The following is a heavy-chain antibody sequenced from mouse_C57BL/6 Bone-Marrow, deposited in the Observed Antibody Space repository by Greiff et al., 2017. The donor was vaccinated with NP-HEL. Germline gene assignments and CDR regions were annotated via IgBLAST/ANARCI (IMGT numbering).Heavy chain of an antibody. J-gene: IGHJ2*01. CDR1: GFTFSDYY. V-gene: IGHV5-16*01. Sequence: VQLKESEGGLVQPGSSMKLSCTASGFTFSDYYMAWVRQVPEKGLEWVANINYDGSSTYYLDSLKSRFIISRDNAKNILYLQMSSLKSEDTATYYCARDSLFFDYWGQGTTLTVSS. CDR3: ARDSLFFDY. CDR2: INYDGSST.